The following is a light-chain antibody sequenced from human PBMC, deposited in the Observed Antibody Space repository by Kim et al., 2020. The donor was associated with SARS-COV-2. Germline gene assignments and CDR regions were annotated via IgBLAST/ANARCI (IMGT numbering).Light chain of an antibody. CDR2: DAS. Sequence: DIQMTQSPSSLSASVGDRVTITCQASQDISNYLNWYQQKPGKDPKLLIYDASNLETGVPSRFSGSGSGTDFTFTISSLQPEDIVTYYCQQYDNLPLTFGGGTKVDIK. V-gene: IGKV1-33*01. J-gene: IGKJ4*01. CDR3: QQYDNLPLT. CDR1: QDISNY.